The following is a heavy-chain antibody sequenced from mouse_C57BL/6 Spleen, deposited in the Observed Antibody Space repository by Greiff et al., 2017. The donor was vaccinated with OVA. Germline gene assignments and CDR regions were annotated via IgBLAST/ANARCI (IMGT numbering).Heavy chain of an antibody. J-gene: IGHJ1*03. V-gene: IGHV3-6*01. Sequence: VQLQQSGPGLVKPSQSLSLTCSVTGYSITSGYYWNWIRQFPGNKLEWMGYISYDGSNNYNPSLKNRISITRDTSKNQFFLKLNSVTTEDTATYYCARRSFITTVEGYFDVWGTGTTVTVSS. CDR3: ARRSFITTVEGYFDV. CDR1: GYSITSGYY. D-gene: IGHD1-1*01. CDR2: ISYDGSN.